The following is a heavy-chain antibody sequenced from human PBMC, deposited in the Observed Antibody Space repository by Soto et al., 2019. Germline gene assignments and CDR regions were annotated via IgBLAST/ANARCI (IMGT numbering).Heavy chain of an antibody. D-gene: IGHD3-22*01. CDR1: GYTFTSYY. CDR2: INPSGGST. V-gene: IGHV1-46*03. Sequence: ASVKVSCKASGYTFTSYYMHWVRQAPGQGLEWMGIINPSGGSTSYAQKFQGRVTMTRDTSTSTVYMELSSLRSEDTAVYYCASKRGYYDSSGYYTSWGQGTLVTVSS. CDR3: ASKRGYYDSSGYYTS. J-gene: IGHJ4*02.